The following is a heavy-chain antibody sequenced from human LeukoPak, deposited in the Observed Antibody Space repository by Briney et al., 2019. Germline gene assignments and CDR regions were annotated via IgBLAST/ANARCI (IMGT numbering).Heavy chain of an antibody. CDR1: GFTFSSYA. J-gene: IGHJ3*02. CDR2: ISGSGGST. Sequence: GGSLRLSCAASGFTFSSYAMTWVRQAPGKGLEWVSVISGSGGSTYYAGSVKGRFTISRDNSKNTLYLQMNSLRAEDTAVYYCAKDRGDTDAFDIWGQGTMVTVSS. D-gene: IGHD4-17*01. V-gene: IGHV3-23*01. CDR3: AKDRGDTDAFDI.